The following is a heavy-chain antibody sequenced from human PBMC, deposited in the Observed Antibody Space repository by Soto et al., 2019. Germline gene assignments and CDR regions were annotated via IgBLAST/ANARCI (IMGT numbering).Heavy chain of an antibody. CDR1: GGSFSGYY. D-gene: IGHD6-6*01. CDR3: ARRGMSSSSYPHY. CDR2: INHSGST. V-gene: IGHV4-34*01. J-gene: IGHJ4*02. Sequence: SETLSLTCAVYGGSFSGYYWSWIRQPPGKGLEWIGEINHSGSTNYNPSLKSRVTISVDTSKNQFSLKLSSVTAADTAVYYCARRGMSSSSYPHYWGQGTLVTVSS.